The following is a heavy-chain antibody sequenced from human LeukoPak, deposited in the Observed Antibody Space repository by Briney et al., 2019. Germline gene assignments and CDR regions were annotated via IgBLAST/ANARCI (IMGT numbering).Heavy chain of an antibody. CDR3: ARDSPLAQDYYDFPSEGFDP. CDR1: GGSISSYY. CDR2: IYTSGST. V-gene: IGHV4-4*07. J-gene: IGHJ5*02. Sequence: SETLSFTCTVSGGSISSYYWSWIRQPAGKGLEWIGRIYTSGSTNYNPSLKSRVTMSVDMSKNQFSLKLSSVTAADTAVYYCARDSPLAQDYYDFPSEGFDPWGQGTLVTVSS. D-gene: IGHD3-3*01.